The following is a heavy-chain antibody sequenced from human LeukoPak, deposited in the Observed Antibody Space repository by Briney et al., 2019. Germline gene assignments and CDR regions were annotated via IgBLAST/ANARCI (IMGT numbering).Heavy chain of an antibody. CDR3: ARDYRTIAVAGTGPDY. V-gene: IGHV1-2*02. CDR2: INPNSGVT. CDR1: GYIFIGYY. D-gene: IGHD6-19*01. Sequence: ASVKVSCKASGYIFIGYYMHWVRQAPGQGLEWMGWINPNSGVTNYAQKFQGRVTMTRDTSISTAYMELRSLRSDDTAVYYCARDYRTIAVAGTGPDYWGQGTLVTVSS. J-gene: IGHJ4*02.